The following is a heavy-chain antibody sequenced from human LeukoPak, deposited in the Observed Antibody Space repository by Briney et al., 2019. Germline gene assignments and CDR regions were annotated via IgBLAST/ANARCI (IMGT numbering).Heavy chain of an antibody. J-gene: IGHJ4*02. CDR1: GFTFSSYA. V-gene: IGHV3-23*01. CDR3: AKLIPTVDCSRTSCYGFDY. Sequence: GGSLRLSCAVPGFTFSSYAMTWVRQAPGKGLGWVSAITGDGANTYYADSVKGRFTISRDNSKNSLYLQMNSLRAEDTALYYCAKLIPTVDCSRTSCYGFDYWGQGTLVTVSS. CDR2: ITGDGANT. D-gene: IGHD2-2*01.